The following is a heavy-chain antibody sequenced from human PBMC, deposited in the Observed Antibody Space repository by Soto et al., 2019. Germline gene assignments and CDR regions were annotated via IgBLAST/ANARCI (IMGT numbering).Heavy chain of an antibody. V-gene: IGHV1-69*08. Sequence: QVQLVQSGAEVKKPGSSVKVSCKASGGTFSSYTISWVRQAPGQGLEWMGRIIPILGIANYAQKFQGRVTITADQSTSTAYMELSSLRSEDTAVYYCARDGGRRYSYGSGYYYYYMDVWGKGTTVTVSS. D-gene: IGHD5-18*01. CDR3: ARDGGRRYSYGSGYYYYYMDV. CDR1: GGTFSSYT. J-gene: IGHJ6*03. CDR2: IIPILGIA.